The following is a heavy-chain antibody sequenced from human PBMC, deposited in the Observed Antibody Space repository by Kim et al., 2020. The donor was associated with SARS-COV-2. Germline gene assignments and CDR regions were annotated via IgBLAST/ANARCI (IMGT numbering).Heavy chain of an antibody. CDR3: ASMHYGSGSYYNLWFDP. CDR2: IYYSGST. V-gene: IGHV4-59*13. CDR1: GGSISSYY. D-gene: IGHD3-10*01. Sequence: SETLSLTCTVSGGSISSYYWSWIRQPPGKGLEWIGYIYYSGSTNYNPSLKSRVTISVDTSKNQFSLKLSSVTAADTAVYYCASMHYGSGSYYNLWFDPWG. J-gene: IGHJ5*02.